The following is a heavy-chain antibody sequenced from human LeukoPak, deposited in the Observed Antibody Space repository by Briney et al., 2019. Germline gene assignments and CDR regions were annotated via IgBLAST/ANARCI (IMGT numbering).Heavy chain of an antibody. V-gene: IGHV1-69*13. CDR3: ARVSETGTTSNEDACDI. J-gene: IGHJ3*02. D-gene: IGHD1-7*01. CDR1: GGTFSSYA. CDR2: IIPIFGTA. Sequence: GASVKVSCKASGGTFSSYAISWVRQAPGQGLEWMGGIIPIFGTANYAQKFQGRVTITADESTSTAYMELSSLRSEDTAVYYCARVSETGTTSNEDACDIWGQGTMVTVSS.